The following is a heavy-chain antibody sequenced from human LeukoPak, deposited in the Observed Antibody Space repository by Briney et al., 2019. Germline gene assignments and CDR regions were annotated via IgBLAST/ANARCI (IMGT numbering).Heavy chain of an antibody. Sequence: SGGSLRLSCVASGFNFSIFRMHWVRQRPGKGLVWISLISTDGNRTTYADAVEGRFTISRDNAKNTLHLQMNSLRGEDTAVHYCVRRSVWEPTRSTYYYYMDVWGKGATVTDS. V-gene: IGHV3-74*03. CDR1: GFNFSIFR. CDR2: ISTDGNRT. D-gene: IGHD1-26*01. CDR3: VRRSVWEPTRSTYYYYMDV. J-gene: IGHJ6*03.